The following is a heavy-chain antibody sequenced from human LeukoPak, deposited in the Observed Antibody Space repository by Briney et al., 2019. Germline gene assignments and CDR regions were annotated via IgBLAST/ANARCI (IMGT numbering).Heavy chain of an antibody. CDR2: IYHSGST. D-gene: IGHD3-10*01. J-gene: IGHJ4*02. Sequence: SETLSLTCTVSGYSISSGYYWGWIRQPPGKGLEWIGSIYHSGSTYYNPSLKSRVTISVDTSKNQFSLKLSSVTAADTAVYYCARDPGLWFGESYFDYWGQGTLVTVSS. CDR1: GYSISSGYY. V-gene: IGHV4-38-2*02. CDR3: ARDPGLWFGESYFDY.